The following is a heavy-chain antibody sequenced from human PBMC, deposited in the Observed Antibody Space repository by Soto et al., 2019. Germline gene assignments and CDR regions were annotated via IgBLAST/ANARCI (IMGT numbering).Heavy chain of an antibody. CDR3: AKRGELLGAFDI. J-gene: IGHJ3*02. V-gene: IGHV3-9*01. D-gene: IGHD1-26*01. Sequence: EVQLVESGGGLVQPGRSLRLSCAASGFTFDDYAMHWVRQAPGKGLEWVSGISWNSGSIGYADSVKGRFTISRDNAKNSLYLQMTSLRAEDTALYYCAKRGELLGAFDIWGQGTMVTVSS. CDR1: GFTFDDYA. CDR2: ISWNSGSI.